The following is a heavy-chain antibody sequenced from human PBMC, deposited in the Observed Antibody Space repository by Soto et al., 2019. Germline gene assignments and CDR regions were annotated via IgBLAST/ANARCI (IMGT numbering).Heavy chain of an antibody. Sequence: GGSLRLSCAASGFTFSSYGMHWVRQAPGKGLEWVAVISYDGSNKYYADSVKGRFTISRDNSKNTLYLQMNSLRAEDTAVYYCAKDDIDGIVLVPAALDYWGQGTLVTVSS. CDR2: ISYDGSNK. J-gene: IGHJ4*02. V-gene: IGHV3-30*18. D-gene: IGHD2-2*01. CDR3: AKDDIDGIVLVPAALDY. CDR1: GFTFSSYG.